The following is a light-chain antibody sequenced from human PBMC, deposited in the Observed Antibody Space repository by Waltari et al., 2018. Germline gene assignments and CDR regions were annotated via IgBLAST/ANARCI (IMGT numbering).Light chain of an antibody. J-gene: IGKJ4*01. CDR3: QQYDSQPLT. CDR2: GAS. V-gene: IGKV3-15*01. CDR1: QSVRSN. Sequence: EIVMTQSPAILSVSPGEGVTLSCRASQSVRSNLAWYQQKPGQAPRLLIFGASTRATGSPARFSGGGSGTEFTLTITSLQSEDSAVYFCQQYDSQPLTFGGGTFVEIK.